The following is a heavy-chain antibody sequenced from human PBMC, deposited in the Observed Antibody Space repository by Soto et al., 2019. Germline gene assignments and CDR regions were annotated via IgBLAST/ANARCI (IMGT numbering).Heavy chain of an antibody. CDR3: VRDHSLLTGYYSLDTTDYFYYGLDV. Sequence: GGSLRLSCAASGFTFSSYGIHWVRQAPGGGLEEVAVIWYDGSQKYYADSVRGRFSISRDNSNKTLYLQMSNLRAEDTAVYYCVRDHSLLTGYYSLDTTDYFYYGLDVWGQGTTVTVSS. CDR1: GFTFSSYG. J-gene: IGHJ6*02. D-gene: IGHD3-9*01. V-gene: IGHV3-33*01. CDR2: IWYDGSQK.